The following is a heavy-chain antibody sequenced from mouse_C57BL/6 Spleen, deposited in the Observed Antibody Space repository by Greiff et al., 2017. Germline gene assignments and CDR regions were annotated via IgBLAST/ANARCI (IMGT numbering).Heavy chain of an antibody. Sequence: QVQLKESGPGLVAPSQSLSITCTVSGFSLTSYGVHWVRQPPGKGLEWLVVIWSDGSTTYNSALKSRLSISKDNSKSQVFLKMNSLQTDDTAMYYCARQDYEYEEDAMDYWGQGTSVTVSS. CDR3: ARQDYEYEEDAMDY. D-gene: IGHD2-4*01. J-gene: IGHJ4*01. CDR2: IWSDGST. CDR1: GFSLTSYG. V-gene: IGHV2-6-1*01.